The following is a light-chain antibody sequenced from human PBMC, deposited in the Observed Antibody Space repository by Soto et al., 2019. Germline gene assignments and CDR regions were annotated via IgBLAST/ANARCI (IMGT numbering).Light chain of an antibody. J-gene: IGKJ1*01. CDR3: QQYGSSPQT. CDR1: QSVSSSY. V-gene: IGKV3-20*01. CDR2: GAS. Sequence: EIVLTQSPGTLSLSPGERATLSCRASQSVSSSYLAWYPQKPGQAPRLLIYGASSRATGIPDRFSGSGSGTDFTLTISRLEPEDFAVYYCQQYGSSPQTFGQGTKVEI.